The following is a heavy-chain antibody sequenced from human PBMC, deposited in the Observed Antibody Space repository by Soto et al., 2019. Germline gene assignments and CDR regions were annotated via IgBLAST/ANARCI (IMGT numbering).Heavy chain of an antibody. V-gene: IGHV1-69*06. Sequence: QVPLVQSGAEVKKPGSSVKVSCKASGGTFSSYAISWVRQAPGQGLEWMGGIIPIFGTANYAQKFQGRVTITADKSTSTAYMELSSLRSEDTAVYYCARATRPFGVVIIGGNWFDPWGHGTLVNVSS. CDR2: IIPIFGTA. D-gene: IGHD3-3*01. CDR3: ARATRPFGVVIIGGNWFDP. J-gene: IGHJ5*02. CDR1: GGTFSSYA.